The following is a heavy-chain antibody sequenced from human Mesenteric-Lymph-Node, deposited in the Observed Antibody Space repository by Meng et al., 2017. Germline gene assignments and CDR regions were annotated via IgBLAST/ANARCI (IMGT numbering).Heavy chain of an antibody. CDR3: ASGFGMRIDY. CDR1: GGSISSSNW. CDR2: IYHSEST. J-gene: IGHJ4*02. D-gene: IGHD1-14*01. Sequence: SQTLSLTCSVSGGSISSSNWWRWVRQPPGRGLEWIGEIYHSESTNYNPYHKSRVTISVDKSKNQFSLKLSSVTAADTAVYYCASGFGMRIDYWGQGTLVTVSS. V-gene: IGHV4-4*02.